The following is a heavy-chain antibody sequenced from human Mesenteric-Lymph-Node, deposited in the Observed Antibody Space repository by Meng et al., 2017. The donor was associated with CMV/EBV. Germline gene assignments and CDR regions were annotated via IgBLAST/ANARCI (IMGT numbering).Heavy chain of an antibody. CDR1: GFTVSSNY. D-gene: IGHD1-26*01. CDR2: IYSGGST. Sequence: GESLKISCAASGFTVSSNYMSWVRQAPGKGLEWVSVIYSGGSTYYADSVKGRFTISRDNSKNTLYLQMNSLRSEDTAVYYCTRGRVGMVGDSRNNWFDPWGQGTLVTVSS. CDR3: TRGRVGMVGDSRNNWFDP. V-gene: IGHV3-53*05. J-gene: IGHJ5*02.